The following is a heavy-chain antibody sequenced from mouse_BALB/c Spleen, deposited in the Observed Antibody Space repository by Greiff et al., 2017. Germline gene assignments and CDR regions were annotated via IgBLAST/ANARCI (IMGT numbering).Heavy chain of an antibody. Sequence: EVKLQESGPGLVKPSQSLSLTCTVTGYSITSDYAWNWIRQFPGNKLEWMGYISYSGSTSYNPSLKSRISITRDTSKNQFFLQLNSVTTEDTATYYCARGYGNFLDYWGQGTTLTVSS. CDR1: GYSITSDYA. D-gene: IGHD2-1*01. J-gene: IGHJ2*01. V-gene: IGHV3-2*02. CDR2: ISYSGST. CDR3: ARGYGNFLDY.